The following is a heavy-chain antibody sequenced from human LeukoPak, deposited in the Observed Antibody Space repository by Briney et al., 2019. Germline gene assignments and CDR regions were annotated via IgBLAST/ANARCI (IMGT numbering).Heavy chain of an antibody. J-gene: IGHJ4*02. D-gene: IGHD1-1*01. CDR3: ARQEPTTGRTSLDS. CDR1: AYTFTSYY. Sequence: ASVTVSCKASAYTFTSYYMHWVRQAPGQGLEWMGIINPSGGRTSDAQKLQGRVTMTEDTSTRTGYMELRSIRYEDTAVYYCARQEPTTGRTSLDSWGQGTLVTVSS. V-gene: IGHV1-46*01. CDR2: INPSGGRT.